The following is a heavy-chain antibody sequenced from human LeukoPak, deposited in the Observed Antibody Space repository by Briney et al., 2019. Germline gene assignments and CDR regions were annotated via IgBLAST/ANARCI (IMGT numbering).Heavy chain of an antibody. J-gene: IGHJ4*02. V-gene: IGHV3-48*04. CDR3: ARGGAARPDY. D-gene: IGHD6-6*01. CDR2: ISSGRPTI. CDR1: GFTFSSYG. Sequence: GGSLRLSCAASGFTFSSYGMNWVRQAPGTGLQWVSYISSGRPTINYADSVRGRFTVSRDNAKSSLYLQMNNLRVEDTAVYYCARGGAARPDYWGQGTLVTVSS.